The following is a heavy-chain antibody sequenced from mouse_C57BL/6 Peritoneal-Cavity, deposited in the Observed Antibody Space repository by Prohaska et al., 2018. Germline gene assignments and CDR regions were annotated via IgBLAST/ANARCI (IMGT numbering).Heavy chain of an antibody. CDR3: ANQAYFDY. CDR2: IYPGSGST. CDR1: GYTFTSYW. V-gene: IGHV1-55*01. J-gene: IGHJ2*01. Sequence: SVKMSCKASGYTFTSYWITWVKQRPGQGLEWIGDIYPGSGSTNDNEKFKSKATLTVDTSSSTDYMQCSSLTSEDSAVYYCANQAYFDYWGQGTTLTVSS. D-gene: IGHD3-2*02.